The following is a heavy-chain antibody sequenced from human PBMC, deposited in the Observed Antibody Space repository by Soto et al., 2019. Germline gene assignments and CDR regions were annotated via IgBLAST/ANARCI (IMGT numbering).Heavy chain of an antibody. CDR1: GFTFSGYW. J-gene: IGHJ4*02. CDR2: IKQDGSEK. V-gene: IGHV3-7*03. D-gene: IGHD6-6*01. CDR3: ASCFHIAARPVYFDF. Sequence: GGSLRLSCAAYGFTFSGYWMSWVRQAPGKGPEWVANIKQDGSEKYYVDSVKGRFTVSRDNAKNSLYLQMNSLRAEDTAVYYCASCFHIAARPVYFDFWGQGTLVTVSS.